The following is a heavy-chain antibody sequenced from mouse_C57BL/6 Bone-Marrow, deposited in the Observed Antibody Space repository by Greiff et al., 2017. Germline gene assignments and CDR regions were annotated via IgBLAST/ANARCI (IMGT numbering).Heavy chain of an antibody. CDR2: ISSGGSYT. J-gene: IGHJ3*01. D-gene: IGHD1-1*01. CDR3: ARPGDYYGSSRFAY. V-gene: IGHV5-6*01. CDR1: GFTFSSYG. Sequence: EVNVVESGGDLVKPGGSLKLSCAASGFTFSSYGMSWVRQTPDKRLEWVATISSGGSYTYYPDSVKGRFTISRDNAKNTLYLQMSSLKSEDTAMXYCARPGDYYGSSRFAYWGQGTLVTVSA.